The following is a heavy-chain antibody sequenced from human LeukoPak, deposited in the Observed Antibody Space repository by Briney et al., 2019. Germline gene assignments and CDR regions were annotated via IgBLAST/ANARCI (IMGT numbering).Heavy chain of an antibody. J-gene: IGHJ4*02. D-gene: IGHD2/OR15-2a*01. CDR3: ARVYRAVFDY. CDR2: IYYGGST. Sequence: SETLSLTCTVSGGSISSYYWSWIRQPPRKGLEWIGYIYYGGSTNYNPSLKSRVTISVDTSKNRFSLKLSSVTAADTAVYYCARVYRAVFDYWGQGTLVTVSS. V-gene: IGHV4-59*01. CDR1: GGSISSYY.